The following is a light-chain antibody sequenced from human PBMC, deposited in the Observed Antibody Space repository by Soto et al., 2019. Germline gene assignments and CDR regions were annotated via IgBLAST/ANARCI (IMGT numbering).Light chain of an antibody. J-gene: IGKJ2*01. Sequence: EIVLTQSPGTLSLSPGERATLSCRASQSVSSSYLAWYQQKPGQAPRLLIYGASSRATGTPDRFSGSGSGTDFTLTSSILEHEDVAVYYCQQYGSSPYTFGQGTKLEIK. CDR3: QQYGSSPYT. CDR1: QSVSSSY. CDR2: GAS. V-gene: IGKV3-20*01.